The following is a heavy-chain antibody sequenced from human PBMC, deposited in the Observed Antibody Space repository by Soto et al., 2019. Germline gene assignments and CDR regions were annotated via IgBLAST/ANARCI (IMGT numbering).Heavy chain of an antibody. D-gene: IGHD4-17*01. J-gene: IGHJ4*02. CDR1: GFRFRDYW. CDR3: ARVTTMGGY. Sequence: EVQLVESGGGLVQPGGSLRLSCAASGFRFRDYWMYWVRQTPGKGLEWVANIKQDGSEKYYVDSVKVRFTLSRDNARNSLFLQMDGLRAEDTAVYFCARVTTMGGYWGQGTLVTVSS. V-gene: IGHV3-7*01. CDR2: IKQDGSEK.